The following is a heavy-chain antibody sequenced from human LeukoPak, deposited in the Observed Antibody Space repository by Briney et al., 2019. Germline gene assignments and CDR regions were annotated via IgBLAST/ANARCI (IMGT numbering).Heavy chain of an antibody. J-gene: IGHJ4*02. Sequence: QPGGSLRLSCAASGFTFSNYRMSWVRQAPGKGLEWVANVKQDGSERNYVDSVKGRFTISRDNAKNSLYLQMNSLRAEDTAVYYCASTNTFDYWGQGTLVTVSS. V-gene: IGHV3-7*02. CDR3: ASTNTFDY. CDR1: GFTFSNYR. CDR2: VKQDGSER.